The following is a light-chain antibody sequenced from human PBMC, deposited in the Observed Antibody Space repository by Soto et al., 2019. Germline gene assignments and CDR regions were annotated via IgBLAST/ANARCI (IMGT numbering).Light chain of an antibody. Sequence: EIVLTQSPGALSLSPGEMATLSFCASESVVDYLACYQQKPGQAPRLLIYGATKRTSGTPDRFSGTGSETAFTLAISRLEPGDFAVYYCQLYRDSLSITFGQGTRLEIK. CDR1: ESVVDY. CDR3: QLYRDSLSIT. CDR2: GAT. V-gene: IGKV3-20*01. J-gene: IGKJ5*01.